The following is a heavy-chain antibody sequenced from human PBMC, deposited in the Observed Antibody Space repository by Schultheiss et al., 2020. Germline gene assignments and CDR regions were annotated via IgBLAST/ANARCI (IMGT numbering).Heavy chain of an antibody. V-gene: IGHV4-34*01. CDR1: GGSFSGYY. CDR3: ARRVVATIISNWFDP. J-gene: IGHJ5*02. CDR2: INHSGST. Sequence: SATLSLTCAVYGGSFSGYYWSWIRQPPGKGLEWIGEINHSGSTNYNPSLKSRVTISVDTSKNQFSLKLSSVTAADTAVYYCARRVVATIISNWFDPWGQGTLVTVSS. D-gene: IGHD5-12*01.